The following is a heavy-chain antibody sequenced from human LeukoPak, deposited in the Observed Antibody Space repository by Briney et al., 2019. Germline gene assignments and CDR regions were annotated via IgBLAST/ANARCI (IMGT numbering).Heavy chain of an antibody. CDR2: INPNSGGT. D-gene: IGHD1-7*01. CDR1: GYTFTGYY. V-gene: IGHV1-2*02. Sequence: ASVKVSCKASGYTFTGYYMHWVRQAPGQGLEWMGWINPNSGGTNYAQKFQGRVTMTRDTSISTAYMELSRLRSDDTAVYYCARSLELRCYYYMDVWGKGTTVTVSS. CDR3: ARSLELRCYYYMDV. J-gene: IGHJ6*03.